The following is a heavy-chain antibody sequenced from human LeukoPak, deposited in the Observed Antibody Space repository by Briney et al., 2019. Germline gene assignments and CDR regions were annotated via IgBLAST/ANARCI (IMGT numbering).Heavy chain of an antibody. Sequence: GGSLRLSCAASGFTFSSYAMSWVRQAPGKGLEWVSAISGSGGSTYYADSVKGRLTISRDNSKNTLYLQMNSLRAEDTAVYYCAKKRGYSYGYADYWGQGTLVTASS. J-gene: IGHJ4*02. V-gene: IGHV3-23*01. D-gene: IGHD5-18*01. CDR2: ISGSGGST. CDR3: AKKRGYSYGYADY. CDR1: GFTFSSYA.